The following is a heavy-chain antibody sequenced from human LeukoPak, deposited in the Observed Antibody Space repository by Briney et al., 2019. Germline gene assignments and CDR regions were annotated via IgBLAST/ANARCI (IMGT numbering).Heavy chain of an antibody. J-gene: IGHJ4*02. CDR3: ARSKGIAAAGNNFDY. Sequence: SQTLSLTCTVSGGSISSGGYYWSWIRQRPGKGLEWIGYIYYSGSTYYNPSPKSRVTISVDTSKNQFSLKLSSVTAADTAVYYCARSKGIAAAGNNFDYWGQGTLVTVSS. V-gene: IGHV4-31*03. CDR1: GGSISSGGYY. CDR2: IYYSGST. D-gene: IGHD6-13*01.